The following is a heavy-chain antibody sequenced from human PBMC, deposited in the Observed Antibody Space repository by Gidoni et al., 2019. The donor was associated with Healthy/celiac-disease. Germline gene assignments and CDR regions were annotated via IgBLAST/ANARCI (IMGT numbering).Heavy chain of an antibody. CDR2: ISGSGGST. CDR1: GFTFSSYA. J-gene: IGHJ5*02. V-gene: IGHV3-23*01. CDR3: AKDRVAARPTNWFDP. D-gene: IGHD6-6*01. Sequence: EVQLLESGGGLVQPGGSLRLSCAASGFTFSSYAMSWVRPAPGKGLEWVSAISGSGGSTYYADSVKGRFTISRDKSKNTLYLQMNSLRAEDTAVYYCAKDRVAARPTNWFDPWGQGTLVTVSS.